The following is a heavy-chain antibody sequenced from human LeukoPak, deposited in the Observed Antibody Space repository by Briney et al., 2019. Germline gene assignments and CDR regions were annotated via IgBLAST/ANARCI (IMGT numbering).Heavy chain of an antibody. CDR3: ARPGFGVSSSSEGAFWDY. V-gene: IGHV4-39*01. Sequence: PSETLSLTCAVYGGSFSSSSYYWGWIRQPPGKGLEWIGSIYYSGSTYYNPSLKSRVTISVDTSKNQFSLKLSSVTAADTAVYYCARPGFGVSSSSEGAFWDYWGQGTLVTVSS. D-gene: IGHD6-6*01. CDR1: GGSFSSSSYY. CDR2: IYYSGST. J-gene: IGHJ4*02.